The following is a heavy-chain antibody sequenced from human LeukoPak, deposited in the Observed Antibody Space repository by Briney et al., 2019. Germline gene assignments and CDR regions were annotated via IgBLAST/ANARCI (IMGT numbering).Heavy chain of an antibody. J-gene: IGHJ4*02. CDR3: ARDVLDY. Sequence: PGGSLRLSCAASGFSFSTYAMSWVRQAPGKGLEWVSGVNGNGGSTSYADSVKGRFTISRDNAKNSLYLQMSSLRAEDTAVYYCARDVLDYWGQGTLVTVSS. V-gene: IGHV3-23*01. CDR2: VNGNGGST. D-gene: IGHD2-8*01. CDR1: GFSFSTYA.